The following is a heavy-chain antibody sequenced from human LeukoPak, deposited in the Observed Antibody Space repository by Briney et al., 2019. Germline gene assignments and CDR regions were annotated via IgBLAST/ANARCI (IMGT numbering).Heavy chain of an antibody. CDR1: GFTFSSYS. Sequence: PGGSLRLSCAASGFTFSSYSMNWVRQAPGKGLEWVSSISSSSSYIYYADSVKGRFTISRDNAKNSLYLQMNSLRAEDTAAYYCARVPSVVDTAHNAFDIWGQGTMVTVSS. J-gene: IGHJ3*02. D-gene: IGHD5-18*01. CDR2: ISSSSSYI. CDR3: ARVPSVVDTAHNAFDI. V-gene: IGHV3-21*01.